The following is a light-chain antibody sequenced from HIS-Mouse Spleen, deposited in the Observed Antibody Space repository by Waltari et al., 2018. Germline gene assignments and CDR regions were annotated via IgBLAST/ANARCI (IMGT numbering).Light chain of an antibody. CDR3: YSTDSSGNHRV. Sequence: SYELTQPPSVSVSPGQTARITCSGDALPKKYAYWYQQKAGQAPVLFNYEDSKRPSGIPERFSGSSSGTMATLTISGAQVEDEADYYCYSTDSSGNHRVFGGGTKLTVL. CDR1: ALPKKY. V-gene: IGLV3-10*01. CDR2: EDS. J-gene: IGLJ2*01.